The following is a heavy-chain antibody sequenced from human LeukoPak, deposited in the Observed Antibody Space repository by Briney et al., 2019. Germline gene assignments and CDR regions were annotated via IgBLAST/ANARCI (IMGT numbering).Heavy chain of an antibody. CDR2: ISSSSSYI. CDR3: ARDPSYYYDSSGYYGKSDAFDI. Sequence: PGGSLRLSCAASGFTFSSYSMNWVRQAPGKGLEWVSSISSSSSYIYYADSVKGRFTISRDNAKNSLYLQMNSLRAEDTAVYYCARDPSYYYDSSGYYGKSDAFDIWGQGTMVTVSS. V-gene: IGHV3-21*01. D-gene: IGHD3-22*01. CDR1: GFTFSSYS. J-gene: IGHJ3*02.